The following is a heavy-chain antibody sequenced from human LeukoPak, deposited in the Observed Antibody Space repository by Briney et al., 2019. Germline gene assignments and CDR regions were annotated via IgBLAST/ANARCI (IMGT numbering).Heavy chain of an antibody. D-gene: IGHD2-15*01. CDR3: ARLYSYDCTGGSCYGNYYYYYMDV. CDR2: IYYSGNT. Sequence: SETLSLTCTVSGGSISSYYWSWIRQPPGKGLEWIGYIYYSGNTNYNPSLKSRVTTSVDTSKNQFSLKLSSVTAADTAVYYCARLYSYDCTGGSCYGNYYYYYMDVWGKGTTVTVSS. V-gene: IGHV4-59*08. J-gene: IGHJ6*03. CDR1: GGSISSYY.